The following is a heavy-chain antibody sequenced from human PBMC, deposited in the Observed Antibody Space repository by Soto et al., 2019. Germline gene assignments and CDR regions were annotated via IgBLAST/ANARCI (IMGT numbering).Heavy chain of an antibody. V-gene: IGHV4-4*02. J-gene: IGHJ6*02. CDR1: GGSISSSNW. D-gene: IGHD1-1*01. Sequence: SETLSLTCAVSGGSISSSNWWSWVRQPPGKGLEWIGEIYNSGSTNYNPSLKSRVTISLDKSKNQFSLKVSSVTAADTAVYYCAREMPTIGYYYGFDVWGQGTTVTVSS. CDR3: AREMPTIGYYYGFDV. CDR2: IYNSGST.